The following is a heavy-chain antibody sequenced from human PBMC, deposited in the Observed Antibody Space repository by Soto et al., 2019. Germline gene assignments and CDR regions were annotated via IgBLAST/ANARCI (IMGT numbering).Heavy chain of an antibody. CDR3: ARERTSGTVLGYYFYSMDV. Sequence: QVQLQESGPGLVKPSETLSLTCTVSGGSISSYYWSWIRQPPGKGLEWIGYIYYSGSTNYNPSLKSRVTTSVDTSKNQFSLKLSSVTAADTAVYYCARERTSGTVLGYYFYSMDVWGQGTTVTVSS. J-gene: IGHJ6*02. CDR2: IYYSGST. V-gene: IGHV4-59*01. CDR1: GGSISSYY. D-gene: IGHD3-10*01.